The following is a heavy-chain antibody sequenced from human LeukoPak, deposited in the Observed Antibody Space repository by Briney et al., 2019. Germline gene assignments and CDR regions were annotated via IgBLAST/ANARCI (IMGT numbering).Heavy chain of an antibody. CDR1: GFTFSNYG. J-gene: IGHJ6*03. V-gene: IGHV3-30*02. Sequence: GGSLRLSCAASGFTFSNYGMHWVRQAPGKGLEWVAFIRYDGNNKYYADSVKGRFTISRDNSKNTLYLQMNSLRGEDTATYYCAREGSGSFYYMDVWGKGITVTISS. CDR2: IRYDGNNK. CDR3: AREGSGSFYYMDV. D-gene: IGHD3-10*01.